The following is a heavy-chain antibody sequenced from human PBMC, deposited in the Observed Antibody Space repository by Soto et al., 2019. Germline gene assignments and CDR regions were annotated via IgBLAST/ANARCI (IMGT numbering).Heavy chain of an antibody. CDR1: GVSFSRYY. CDR3: ARGPVTTRYYYYYMDV. J-gene: IGHJ6*03. V-gene: IGHV4-34*01. D-gene: IGHD4-17*01. CDR2: INHSGST. Sequence: PWETLSLTCAVYGVSFSRYYWTWIRQPPGKGLEWSGEINHSGSTNYNPSLKSRVTISVDTSKNQFSLKLSSVTAADTAVYYCARGPVTTRYYYYYMDVWGKGTTVTVSS.